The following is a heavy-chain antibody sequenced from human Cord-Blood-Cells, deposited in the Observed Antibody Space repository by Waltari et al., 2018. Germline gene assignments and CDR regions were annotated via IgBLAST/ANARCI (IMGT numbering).Heavy chain of an antibody. CDR1: GYTFTGSY. V-gene: IGHV1-2*02. Sequence: QVQLVQSGAEVKKPGASVTVSCQASGYTFTGSYMPLVRQAPGQGRERMGWINPNSGGTNYAQKFQGRVTMTRDTSISTAYIELSRLRSDDTAVYYCARTVGFLEWLAPWGQGTLVTVSS. CDR2: INPNSGGT. CDR3: ARTVGFLEWLAP. J-gene: IGHJ5*02. D-gene: IGHD3-3*01.